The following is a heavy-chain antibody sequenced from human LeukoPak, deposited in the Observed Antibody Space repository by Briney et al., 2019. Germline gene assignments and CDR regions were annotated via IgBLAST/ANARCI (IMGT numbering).Heavy chain of an antibody. CDR2: IYYTGST. CDR3: ARDGEMATIENYFGY. J-gene: IGHJ4*02. CDR1: GGSISSSSYY. D-gene: IGHD5-24*01. Sequence: SETLSLTCTVSGGSISSSSYYWGWIRQPPGKGLEWIGCIYYTGSTYYNPSLKSRVTISVDTSKNQFSLKLSSVAAADTAVYYCARDGEMATIENYFGYWGQGTLVTVSS. V-gene: IGHV4-39*07.